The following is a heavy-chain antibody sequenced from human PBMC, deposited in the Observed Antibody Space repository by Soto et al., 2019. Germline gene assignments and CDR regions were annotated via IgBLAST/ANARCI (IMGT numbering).Heavy chain of an antibody. D-gene: IGHD3-3*01. CDR2: ISGSGGST. CDR1: GFTFSSYA. CDR3: AKCLSLDRLLTIFGVVDNPSYFDY. Sequence: GGSLRLSCAASGFTFSSYAMSWVRQAPGKGLEWVSAISGSGGSTYYADSVKGRFTISRDNSKNTLYLQMNSLRAEDTALYYCAKCLSLDRLLTIFGVVDNPSYFDYWGQGTLVTVSS. V-gene: IGHV3-23*01. J-gene: IGHJ4*02.